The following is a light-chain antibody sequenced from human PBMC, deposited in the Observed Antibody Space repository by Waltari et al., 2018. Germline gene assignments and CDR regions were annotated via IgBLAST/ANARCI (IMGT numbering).Light chain of an antibody. J-gene: IGLJ1*01. CDR2: DGS. Sequence: QSALTQPASVSGSPGQSITISCTGTSSDVGGYNYVSWYQQHPGKAPKLLIYDGSKRPAGVSNRFSGSKSGNTASLTISGLQAEDEADYFCSSYTKSSTSYLFGTGTEVTVL. CDR3: SSYTKSSTSYL. V-gene: IGLV2-14*03. CDR1: SSDVGGYNY.